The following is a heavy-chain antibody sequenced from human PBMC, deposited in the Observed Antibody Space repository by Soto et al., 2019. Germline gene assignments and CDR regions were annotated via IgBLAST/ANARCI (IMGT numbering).Heavy chain of an antibody. Sequence: SETLSLTCAVSGGSISRTDHYWGWVRQPPGQGLEWLGSIYYAGSTFHNPSLKRRATISVDTSRNQFSLRLSSVTASDTAVYYCARLVFHCLRGSCDDYNFYGLDVWGQGTTGTVSS. CDR1: GGSISRTDHY. J-gene: IGHJ6*02. CDR3: ARLVFHCLRGSCDDYNFYGLDV. V-gene: IGHV4-39*01. D-gene: IGHD2-15*01. CDR2: IYYAGST.